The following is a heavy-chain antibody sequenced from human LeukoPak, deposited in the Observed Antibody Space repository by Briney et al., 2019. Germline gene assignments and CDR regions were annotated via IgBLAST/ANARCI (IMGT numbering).Heavy chain of an antibody. CDR3: AKGYDSSGYYLFFDY. Sequence: GGSLRLSRAASGFTFSSYAMSGVRQAPGKGVEWVSAISGSGGSTYYADSVKGRFTISRDNSKNTLYLQMNSLRAEDTAVYYCAKGYDSSGYYLFFDYWGQGTLVTVSS. CDR1: GFTFSSYA. CDR2: ISGSGGST. V-gene: IGHV3-23*01. D-gene: IGHD3-22*01. J-gene: IGHJ4*02.